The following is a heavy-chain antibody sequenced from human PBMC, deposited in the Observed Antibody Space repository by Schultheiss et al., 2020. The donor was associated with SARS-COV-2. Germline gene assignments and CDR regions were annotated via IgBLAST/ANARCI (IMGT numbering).Heavy chain of an antibody. J-gene: IGHJ6*02. D-gene: IGHD2-2*01. CDR2: IRSKAYGGTT. Sequence: GESLKISCTASGFTFGDYAMSWVRQAPGKGLEWVGFIRSKAYGGTTEYAASVKGRFTISRDDSKSIAYLQMNSLKTEDTAVYYCTRDLETEYQLLVGAMLYYYGMDVWGQGTTVTVSS. V-gene: IGHV3-49*04. CDR1: GFTFGDYA. CDR3: TRDLETEYQLLVGAMLYYYGMDV.